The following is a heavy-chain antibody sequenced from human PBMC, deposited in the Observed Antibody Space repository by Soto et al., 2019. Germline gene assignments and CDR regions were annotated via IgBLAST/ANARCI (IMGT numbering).Heavy chain of an antibody. V-gene: IGHV4-34*01. J-gene: IGHJ4*02. D-gene: IGHD3-3*01. CDR3: ARAKFEANYDFWSGYPRLYFDY. CDR1: GGSSSGYY. CDR2: INHSGST. Sequence: PSETLSLTCAVYGGSSSGYYWSWIRQPPGKGLEWIGEINHSGSTNYNPSLKSRVTISVDTSKNQFSLKLSSVTAADTAVYYCARAKFEANYDFWSGYPRLYFDYWGQGTLVTVSS.